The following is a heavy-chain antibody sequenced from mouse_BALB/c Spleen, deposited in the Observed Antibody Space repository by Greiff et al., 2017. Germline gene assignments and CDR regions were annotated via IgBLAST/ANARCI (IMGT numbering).Heavy chain of an antibody. CDR3: ARSRYDYGFAY. D-gene: IGHD2-4*01. CDR1: GYSITSDYA. V-gene: IGHV3-2*02. CDR2: ISYSGST. J-gene: IGHJ3*01. Sequence: EVKLVESGPGLVKPSQSLSLTCTVTGYSITSDYAWNWIRQFPGNKLEWMGYISYSGSTSYNPSLKSRISITRDTSKNQFFLQLNSVTTEDTATYYCARSRYDYGFAYWGQGTLVTVSA.